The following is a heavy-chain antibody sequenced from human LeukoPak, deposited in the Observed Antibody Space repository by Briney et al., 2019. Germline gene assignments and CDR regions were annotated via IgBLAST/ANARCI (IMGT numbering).Heavy chain of an antibody. Sequence: GSLRLSCAASGFTFSSYCMNWVRQAPGKGLELVSSISSSSSYIYYADSVKGRFTISRDNAKNSLYLQMNSLRAEDTAVYYCAREGDYYDSSGYYRVEYFQHWGQGTLVTVSS. D-gene: IGHD3-22*01. J-gene: IGHJ1*01. CDR3: AREGDYYDSSGYYRVEYFQH. CDR1: GFTFSSYC. V-gene: IGHV3-21*01. CDR2: ISSSSSYI.